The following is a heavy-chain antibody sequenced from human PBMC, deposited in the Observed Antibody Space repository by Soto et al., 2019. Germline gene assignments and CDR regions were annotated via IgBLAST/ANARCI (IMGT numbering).Heavy chain of an antibody. CDR1: GYTFTSYY. Sequence: QVQLVQSGAEVKKPGASVKVSCKASGYTFTSYYMHWVRQAPGQGLEWMGIINPSAGSTSYAQKFQGRVTMPRDTSTSTVFMELSSLRSEDPAVYYFARGEYSSSSDIAYWGQGTLVTVSS. CDR3: ARGEYSSSSDIAY. J-gene: IGHJ4*02. V-gene: IGHV1-46*01. D-gene: IGHD6-6*01. CDR2: INPSAGST.